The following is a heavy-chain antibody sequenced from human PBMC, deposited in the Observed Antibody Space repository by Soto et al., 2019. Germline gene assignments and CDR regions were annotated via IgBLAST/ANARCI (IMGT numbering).Heavy chain of an antibody. CDR2: IKSKTDGGKT. CDR3: TTLVTAIPSVGCDY. D-gene: IGHD2-21*02. J-gene: IGHJ4*02. CDR1: GFTFSNAW. V-gene: IGHV3-15*07. Sequence: GGSLRLSCAASGFTFSNAWMNWVRQAPGKGLEWVGRIKSKTDGGKTDYAAPVKGRFTISRDDSKNTLYLQMNSLKTEDTAVYYCTTLVTAIPSVGCDYWGQGTLVTVSS.